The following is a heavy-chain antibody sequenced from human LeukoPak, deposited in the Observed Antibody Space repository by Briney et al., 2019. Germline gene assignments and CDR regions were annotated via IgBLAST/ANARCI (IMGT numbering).Heavy chain of an antibody. V-gene: IGHV3-30*18. CDR2: ISYDGSNK. D-gene: IGHD5-18*01. Sequence: GRSLRLSCAASGFTFSSYGMHWVRQAPGEGLEWVAIISYDGSNKYYADSVKGRFTISRDNSKNTLYLQMNSLRAEDTAVYYCAKDSSRYSYAHYYGMDVWGQGTTVTVSS. J-gene: IGHJ6*02. CDR3: AKDSSRYSYAHYYGMDV. CDR1: GFTFSSYG.